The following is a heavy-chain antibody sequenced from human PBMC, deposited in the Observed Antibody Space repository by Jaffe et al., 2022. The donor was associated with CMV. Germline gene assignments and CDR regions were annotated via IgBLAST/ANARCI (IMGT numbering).Heavy chain of an antibody. CDR2: INSNSGVT. V-gene: IGHV1-2*02. Sequence: QAQLVQSGAEVKQPGASVRVSCKASGYTFTNYHIHWVRQAPGQGLECLGWINSNSGVTKYAQKFQDRLTVTRDTSIDTVYMDLNKLTSDDAAVYYCARVFSGGMDVWGQGTTVNVSS. D-gene: IGHD1-26*01. CDR1: GYTFTNYH. CDR3: ARVFSGGMDV. J-gene: IGHJ6*02.